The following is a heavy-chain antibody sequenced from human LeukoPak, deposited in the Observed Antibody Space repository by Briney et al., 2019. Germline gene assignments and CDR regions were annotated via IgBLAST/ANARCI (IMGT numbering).Heavy chain of an antibody. D-gene: IGHD1-1*01. Sequence: SETLSLTCTVSGGSISSSAYYWSWIRQPAGKGLEWIGCIFPSGSTNYNSSLKSRVTISVDTSKNQFSLKVSSVTAADTAVYYCAREGGTTGTTGAFDIWGQGTMVTVSS. CDR2: IFPSGST. CDR3: AREGGTTGTTGAFDI. J-gene: IGHJ3*02. CDR1: GGSISSSAYY. V-gene: IGHV4-61*02.